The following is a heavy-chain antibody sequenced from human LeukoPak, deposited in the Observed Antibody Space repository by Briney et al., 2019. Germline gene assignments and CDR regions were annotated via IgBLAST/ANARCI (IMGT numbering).Heavy chain of an antibody. D-gene: IGHD3-10*01. CDR1: GGSISSSSYF. CDR2: IYCSGST. CDR3: ARHVAYGPLEI. Sequence: SETLSLTCTVPGGSISSSSYFWDWIRQPPGKGLEWIGNIYCSGSTDYNPSLKTRVTMSVDTSNNRFSLQVNSVTAADTAVYYCARHVAYGPLEIWGQGTMVTVSS. J-gene: IGHJ3*02. V-gene: IGHV4-39*01.